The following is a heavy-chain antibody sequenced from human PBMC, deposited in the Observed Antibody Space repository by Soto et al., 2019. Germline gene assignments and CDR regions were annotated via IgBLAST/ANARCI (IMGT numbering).Heavy chain of an antibody. Sequence: QITLKESGPTLVKPTQTLTLTCTFSGFSLSTSGVGVGWIRQPPGNALEWLALIYWNDDKRSSPSLKSRLTITKDTSKNQVVLTMTNMDPVDIATYYCAHGLGPCFDYWGQGTLVTVSS. D-gene: IGHD1-26*01. CDR1: GFSLSTSGVG. V-gene: IGHV2-5*01. J-gene: IGHJ4*02. CDR3: AHGLGPCFDY. CDR2: IYWNDDK.